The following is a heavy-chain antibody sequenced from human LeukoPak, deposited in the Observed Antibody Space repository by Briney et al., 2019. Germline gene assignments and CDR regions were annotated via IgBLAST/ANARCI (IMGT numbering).Heavy chain of an antibody. J-gene: IGHJ6*02. CDR2: INSDGSST. D-gene: IGHD6-19*01. Sequence: GGSLRLSCAASGFTFSSYWIHWVRHAPGKGLVWVSRINSDGSSTSYADSVKGRFTISRDNAKNTLYLQMNSLRAEDTAVYYCARDGAVAEYGMDVWGQGTTVTVSS. CDR3: ARDGAVAEYGMDV. V-gene: IGHV3-74*01. CDR1: GFTFSSYW.